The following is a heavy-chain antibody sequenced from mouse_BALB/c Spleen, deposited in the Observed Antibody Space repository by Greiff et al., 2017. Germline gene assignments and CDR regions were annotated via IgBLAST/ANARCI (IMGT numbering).Heavy chain of an antibody. J-gene: IGHJ3*01. Sequence: ESGPGLVKPSQSLSLTCSVTGYSITSGYYWNWIRQFPGNKLEWMGYISYDGSNNYNPSLKNRISITRDTSKNQFFLKLNSVTTEDTATYYCAREAARVFAYWGQGTLVTVSA. CDR1: GYSITSGYY. CDR2: ISYDGSN. D-gene: IGHD3-1*01. CDR3: AREAARVFAY. V-gene: IGHV3-6*02.